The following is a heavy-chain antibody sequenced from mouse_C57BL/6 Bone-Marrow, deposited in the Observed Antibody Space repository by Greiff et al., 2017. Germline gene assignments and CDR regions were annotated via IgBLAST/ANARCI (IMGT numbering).Heavy chain of an antibody. J-gene: IGHJ3*01. CDR3: ARNVSSSAWFAY. CDR2: IYPGDGDT. Sequence: QVQLQQSGPELVKPGASVKISCKASGYAFSSSWMNWVKQRPGKGLEWIGRIYPGDGDTNYNGKFKGKATLTADKSSSTAYMQLSSLTAEDSAVYFCARNVSSSAWFAYWGQGTLVTVSA. CDR1: GYAFSSSW. V-gene: IGHV1-82*01. D-gene: IGHD1-1*01.